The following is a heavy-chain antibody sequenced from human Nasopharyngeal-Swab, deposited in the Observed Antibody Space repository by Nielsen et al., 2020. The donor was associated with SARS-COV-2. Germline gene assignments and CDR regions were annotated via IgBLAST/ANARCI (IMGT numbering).Heavy chain of an antibody. CDR3: ARDPVVNAFDI. CDR2: IYSGGST. J-gene: IGHJ3*02. V-gene: IGHV3-66*01. Sequence: GESLKISCAASGFTVSSNCMSWVRQAPGKGLEWVSVIYSGGSTYYADSVKGRFTISRDNSKNTLYLQMNSLRAEDTAVYYCARDPVVNAFDIWGQGTMVTVSS. CDR1: GFTVSSNC. D-gene: IGHD3-22*01.